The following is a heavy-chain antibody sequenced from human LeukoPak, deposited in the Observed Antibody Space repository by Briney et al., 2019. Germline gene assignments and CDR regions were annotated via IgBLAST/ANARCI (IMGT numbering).Heavy chain of an antibody. Sequence: PGGSLRLSCAASGFTFDDYAMHWVRQAPGKGLEWVSLISWDGGSTYYADSVKGRFTISRDNSKNTLYLQMNSLRAEDTAVYYCAREQYQPFRYYYMDVWGKGTTVTISS. D-gene: IGHD2-2*01. CDR1: GFTFDDYA. V-gene: IGHV3-43D*03. CDR2: ISWDGGST. J-gene: IGHJ6*03. CDR3: AREQYQPFRYYYMDV.